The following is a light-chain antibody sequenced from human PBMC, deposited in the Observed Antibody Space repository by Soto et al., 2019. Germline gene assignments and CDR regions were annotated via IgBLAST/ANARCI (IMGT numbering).Light chain of an antibody. CDR2: LSSDGSH. J-gene: IGLJ2*01. Sequence: QSVLTQSPSATASLGASVKLTCTLSSGHSSYAIAWHQQQPEKGPRFLMKLSSDGSHSKGDGIPDRFSGSSSGAGRYLTISSLQSEDEADYYCQTWGTGTVVFGGGTKLTVL. V-gene: IGLV4-69*01. CDR3: QTWGTGTVV. CDR1: SGHSSYA.